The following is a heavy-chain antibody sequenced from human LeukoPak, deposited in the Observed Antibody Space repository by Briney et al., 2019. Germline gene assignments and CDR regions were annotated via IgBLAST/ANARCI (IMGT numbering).Heavy chain of an antibody. D-gene: IGHD2-15*01. CDR2: INPNSGGT. CDR1: GYTFTGYF. Sequence: ASVKVSCKASGYTFTGYFMHWVRQAPGQGLEWMGWINPNSGGTNYGRVTMTRDTSISTAYMELSRLRSDDTAVYYCARDLVVVAATPFDYWGQGTLVTVSS. CDR3: ARDLVVVAATPFDY. V-gene: IGHV1-2*02. J-gene: IGHJ4*02.